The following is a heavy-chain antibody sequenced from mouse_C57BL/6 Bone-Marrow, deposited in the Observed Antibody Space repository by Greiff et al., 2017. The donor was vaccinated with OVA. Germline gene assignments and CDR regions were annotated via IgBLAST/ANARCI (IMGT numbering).Heavy chain of an antibody. J-gene: IGHJ1*03. V-gene: IGHV5-9*01. CDR1: GFTFSSYT. CDR2: ISGGGGNT. Sequence: EVMLVESGGGLVKPGGSLKLSCAASGFTFSSYTMSWVRQTPEKRLEWVATISGGGGNTYYPDSVKGRFTISRDNAKNTLYLQMSSLRSEDTALYYCARHEGLRRRWYFDVWGTGTTVTVSS. D-gene: IGHD2-4*01. CDR3: ARHEGLRRRWYFDV.